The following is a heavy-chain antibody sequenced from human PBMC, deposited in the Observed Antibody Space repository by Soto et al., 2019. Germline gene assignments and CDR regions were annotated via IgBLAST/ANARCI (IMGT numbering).Heavy chain of an antibody. CDR2: VYVSGDT. D-gene: IGHD6-19*01. Sequence: PSETLSLTCTVSGGSISTSDYYWSWIRQHPVRGLELIGYVYVSGDTLYNPSLESRVVISVETSENRFSLKLTSVTAADTAVYYCARDPRRTRGWRFDLWGRGTLVTVSS. J-gene: IGHJ2*01. V-gene: IGHV4-31*03. CDR3: ARDPRRTRGWRFDL. CDR1: GGSISTSDYY.